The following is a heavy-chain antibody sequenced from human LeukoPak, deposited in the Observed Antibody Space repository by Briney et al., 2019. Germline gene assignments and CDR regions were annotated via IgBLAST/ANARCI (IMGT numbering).Heavy chain of an antibody. CDR1: GFTFSSYS. CDR3: AREPLVRGVSFDY. V-gene: IGHV3-21*01. CDR2: ISSSSSYI. D-gene: IGHD3-10*01. J-gene: IGHJ4*02. Sequence: GGSLILSCAASGFTFSSYSMNWVRQAPGKGLEWVSSISSSSSYIYYADSVKGRFTISRDSAKNSLYLQMNSLRAEDTAVYYCAREPLVRGVSFDYWGQGTLVTVSS.